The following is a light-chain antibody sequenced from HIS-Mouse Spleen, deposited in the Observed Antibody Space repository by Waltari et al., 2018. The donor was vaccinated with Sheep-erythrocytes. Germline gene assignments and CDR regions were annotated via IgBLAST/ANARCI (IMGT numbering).Light chain of an antibody. CDR3: SSYAGSNNWV. CDR1: RSYVCGYNH. CDR2: EVS. J-gene: IGLJ3*02. Sequence: QSALTQPPSASGSPGQSVTISCTGTRSYVCGYNHASWYQQHPGKAPKLMTYEVSKRPSGVPDRFSGSKSGNTVSLTVSGLQAEDEADYYCSSYAGSNNWVFGGGTKLTVL. V-gene: IGLV2-8*01.